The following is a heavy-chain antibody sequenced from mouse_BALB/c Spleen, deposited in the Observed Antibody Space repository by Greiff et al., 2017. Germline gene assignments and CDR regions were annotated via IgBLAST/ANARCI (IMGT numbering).Heavy chain of an antibody. D-gene: IGHD1-1*01. CDR2: ISSGGGST. V-gene: IGHV5-12-1*01. J-gene: IGHJ3*01. CDR3: ARHYYYGSSYRFAY. CDR1: GFAFSSYD. Sequence: DVQLQESGGGLVKPGGSLKLSCAASGFAFSSYDMSWVRQTPEKRLEWVAYISSGGGSTYYPDTVKGRFTISRDNAKNTLYLQMSSLKSEDTAMYYCARHYYYGSSYRFAYWGQGTLVTVSA.